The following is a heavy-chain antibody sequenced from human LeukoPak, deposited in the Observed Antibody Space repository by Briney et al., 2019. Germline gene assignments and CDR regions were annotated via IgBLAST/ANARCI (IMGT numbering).Heavy chain of an antibody. CDR2: IRSKANSYAT. V-gene: IGHV3-73*01. CDR3: ARDRGYSTFDM. J-gene: IGHJ3*02. D-gene: IGHD5-18*01. Sequence: QPGGSLKFSCAASGLTFSGSILYWVRKASGKGLEWVGRIRSKANSYATAHAASLKGRFTISRDDSKNTGYLQMNSLETEDTAVYYCARDRGYSTFDMWGQGTMVTVSS. CDR1: GLTFSGSI.